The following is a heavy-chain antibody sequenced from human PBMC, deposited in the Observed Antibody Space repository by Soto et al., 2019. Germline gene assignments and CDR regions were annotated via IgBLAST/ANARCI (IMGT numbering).Heavy chain of an antibody. CDR2: INHSGST. J-gene: IGHJ6*03. V-gene: IGHV4-34*01. CDR3: ARGDGYCSSTSCYAGHYYYYYMDV. Sequence: PSETLSLTCAVYGGSFSGYYWSWIRQPPGKGLEWIGEINHSGSTNYNPSLKSRVTISVDTSKNQSSLKLSSVTAADTAVYYCARGDGYCSSTSCYAGHYYYYYMDVWGKGTTVTVSS. CDR1: GGSFSGYY. D-gene: IGHD2-2*03.